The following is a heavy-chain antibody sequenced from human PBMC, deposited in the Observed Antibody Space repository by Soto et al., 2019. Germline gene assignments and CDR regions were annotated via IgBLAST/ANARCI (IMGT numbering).Heavy chain of an antibody. D-gene: IGHD3-9*01. CDR2: INHSGST. J-gene: IGHJ4*02. CDR3: ARGRLYYDILTGYYNVRDFDY. CDR1: GGSFSGYY. Sequence: PSETLSLTCAVYGGSFSGYYWSWIRQPPGKGLEWIGEINHSGSTNYNPSLKSRVTISVETSKNQFSLKLSSVTAADTAVYYCARGRLYYDILTGYYNVRDFDYWGQVTLVTVSS. V-gene: IGHV4-34*01.